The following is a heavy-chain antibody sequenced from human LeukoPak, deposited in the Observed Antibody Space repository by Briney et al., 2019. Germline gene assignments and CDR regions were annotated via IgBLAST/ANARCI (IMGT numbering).Heavy chain of an antibody. V-gene: IGHV3-23*01. CDR3: AKDLHYHAAMAV. CDR2: ICRDYKT. CDR1: GFTIGGFA. J-gene: IGHJ6*01. Sequence: GGSLRLSCAASGFTIGGFAMTWVRQAPGKGLEWVSGICRDYKTQYSESVEGPSADSRDNSRSTGFLQMNRLRAEDTAPYHCAKDLHYHAAMAVWGQGTAVTVSS. D-gene: IGHD1-26*01.